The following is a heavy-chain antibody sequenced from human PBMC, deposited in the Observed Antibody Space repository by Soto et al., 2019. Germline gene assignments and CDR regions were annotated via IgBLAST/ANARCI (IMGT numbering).Heavy chain of an antibody. CDR1: GFTFSSYG. CDR2: IKGDGIST. Sequence: EVQLVESGGGLVQSGGSRRLSCAASGFTFSSYGMHWVRQAPGKGLVWVSRIKGDGISTNYADSVKGRFTISRDNAKDTVFLQMNGLSADDTAVYYCARGAMGNYYNDYWGQGTLVTVSS. J-gene: IGHJ4*02. D-gene: IGHD3-10*01. CDR3: ARGAMGNYYNDY. V-gene: IGHV3-74*01.